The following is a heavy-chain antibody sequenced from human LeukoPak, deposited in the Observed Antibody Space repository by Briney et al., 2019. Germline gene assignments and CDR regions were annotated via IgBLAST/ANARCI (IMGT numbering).Heavy chain of an antibody. D-gene: IGHD1-26*01. CDR2: IKQDGSEK. V-gene: IGHV3-7*01. Sequence: SGGSLRLSCAASGFTFSSYWMTWVRQAPGKGLEWVANIKQDGSEKYYVDSVKGRFTISRDNAKNSLFLQMNSLRAEDTAVYYCARDKQVGATHFDYWGQGTLVTVSS. J-gene: IGHJ4*02. CDR3: ARDKQVGATHFDY. CDR1: GFTFSSYW.